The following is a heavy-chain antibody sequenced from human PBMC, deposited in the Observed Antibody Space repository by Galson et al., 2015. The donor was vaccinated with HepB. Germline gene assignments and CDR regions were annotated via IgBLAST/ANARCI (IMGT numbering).Heavy chain of an antibody. J-gene: IGHJ4*02. V-gene: IGHV3-23*01. CDR1: GFTFSSYA. D-gene: IGHD4-17*01. CDR2: ISGSGGST. Sequence: SLRLSCAASGFTFSSYAMSWVRQAPGKGLEWVSAISGSGGSTYYADSVKGRFTISRDNSKNTLYLQMNSLRAEDTAVYYCAKDPVGYGDYLYFDYWGQGTLVTVSS. CDR3: AKDPVGYGDYLYFDY.